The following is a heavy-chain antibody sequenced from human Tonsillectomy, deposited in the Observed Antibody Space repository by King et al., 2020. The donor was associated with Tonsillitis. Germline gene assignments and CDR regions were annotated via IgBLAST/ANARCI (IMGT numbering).Heavy chain of an antibody. CDR2: IKSDGSSI. CDR3: ASAWEIQI. J-gene: IGHJ3*02. Sequence: VQLVESGGGLVQPGGSLRLSCAASGFAFSNYWMYWVRQAPGKGLVWVSRIKSDGSSITYADSVKGRFTISRANAKNTLYLQMNSLRAEDTALYYCASAWEIQIWGQGTMVIVSS. D-gene: IGHD1-1*01. V-gene: IGHV3-74*01. CDR1: GFAFSNYW.